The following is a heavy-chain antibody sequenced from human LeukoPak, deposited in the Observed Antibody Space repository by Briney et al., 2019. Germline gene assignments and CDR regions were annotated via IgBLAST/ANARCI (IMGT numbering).Heavy chain of an antibody. CDR2: IYSSGTT. Sequence: SGGSLRLSCAASGFTVNSSYMSWVRQAPGKGLEWVSIIYSSGTTYYADSLKGRFTISRDNSKNTPYLQMNSLRAEDTAVYYCAREVKKGMAAAGSRDYWGQGTLVTVSS. CDR3: AREVKKGMAAAGSRDY. V-gene: IGHV3-53*01. D-gene: IGHD6-13*01. CDR1: GFTVNSSY. J-gene: IGHJ4*02.